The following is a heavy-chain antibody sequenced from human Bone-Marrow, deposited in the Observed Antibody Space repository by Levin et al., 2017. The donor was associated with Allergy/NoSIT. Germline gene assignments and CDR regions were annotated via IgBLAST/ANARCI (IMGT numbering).Heavy chain of an antibody. CDR2: INHSGST. CDR1: GGSFSGYY. Sequence: SQTLSLTCAVYGGSFSGYYWSWIRQPPGKGLEWIGEINHSGSTNYNPSLKSRVTISVDTSKNQFSLKLSSVTAADTAVYYCARGLITLYDYWGQGTLVTVSS. J-gene: IGHJ4*02. CDR3: ARGLITLYDY. V-gene: IGHV4-34*01. D-gene: IGHD3-16*01.